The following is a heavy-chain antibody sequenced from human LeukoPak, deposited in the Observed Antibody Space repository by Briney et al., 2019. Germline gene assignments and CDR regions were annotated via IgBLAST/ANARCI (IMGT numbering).Heavy chain of an antibody. Sequence: GGSLRLSCAASGFTFSSYAMSWVRQAPGKGLEWVSAISGSGGSTYYADSVKGRFTISRDNPKNTLYLQMNSLRAEDTAVYYCAKIRMITFGGVSDFDYWGQGTLVTVSS. CDR1: GFTFSSYA. CDR2: ISGSGGST. V-gene: IGHV3-23*01. J-gene: IGHJ4*02. D-gene: IGHD3-16*01. CDR3: AKIRMITFGGVSDFDY.